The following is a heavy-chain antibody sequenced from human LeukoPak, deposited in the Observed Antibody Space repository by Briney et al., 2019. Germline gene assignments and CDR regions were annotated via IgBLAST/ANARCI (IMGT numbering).Heavy chain of an antibody. CDR3: ARGISYYYDSSGYYLHGDAFDI. D-gene: IGHD3-22*01. CDR2: INWNGGST. CDR1: GFTFDDYG. Sequence: GGSLRLSCAASGFTFDDYGMSWVRQAPGKVLEWVSGINWNGGSTGYADSVKGRFTISRDNAKNSLYLQMNSLRAEDTALYYCARGISYYYDSSGYYLHGDAFDIWGQGTMATVSS. J-gene: IGHJ3*02. V-gene: IGHV3-20*04.